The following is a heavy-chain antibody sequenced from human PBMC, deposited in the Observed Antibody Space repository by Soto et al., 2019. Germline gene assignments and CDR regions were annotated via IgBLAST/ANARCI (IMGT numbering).Heavy chain of an antibody. V-gene: IGHV3-48*02. CDR1: GFTFSSYS. D-gene: IGHD2-15*01. CDR3: ARGPLYCSGGSCYSHFDY. J-gene: IGHJ4*02. CDR2: ISSSSSTI. Sequence: EVPLVESGGGLVQPGGSLRLSCAASGFTFSSYSMNWVRQAPGKGLEWVSYISSSSSTIYYADSVKGRFTISRDNAKNSLYLQMTSLRDEDTAVYYCARGPLYCSGGSCYSHFDYWGQGTLVTVSS.